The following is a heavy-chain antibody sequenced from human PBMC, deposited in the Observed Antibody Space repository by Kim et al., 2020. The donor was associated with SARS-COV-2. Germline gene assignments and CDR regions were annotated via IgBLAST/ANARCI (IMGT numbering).Heavy chain of an antibody. J-gene: IGHJ4*02. CDR2: INHRGST. D-gene: IGHD2-2*01. V-gene: IGHV4-34*01. Sequence: SETLSLTCGVYGESFSGHYWTWIRQPPGKGLEWIGEINHRGSTSYNPSLKSRVTISVDENQFSLKLSPVTAADTAVYYCASRKLVGSKLYYFDYWGQGT. CDR1: GESFSGHY. CDR3: ASRKLVGSKLYYFDY.